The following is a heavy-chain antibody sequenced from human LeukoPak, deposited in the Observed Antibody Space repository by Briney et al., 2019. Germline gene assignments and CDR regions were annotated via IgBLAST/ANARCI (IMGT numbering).Heavy chain of an antibody. D-gene: IGHD5-18*01. CDR2: FDPEDGET. V-gene: IGHV1-24*01. J-gene: IGHJ4*01. Sequence: ASVKVSCKVSGYTLTDLSMHWVRQAPGKGLEWMGGFDPEDGETIYAQKFQGRVTMTEDTSTDTAYMELSSLRSEDTAVYYCATDTAIGYYFDYWGQGTLVTVSS. CDR1: GYTLTDLS. CDR3: ATDTAIGYYFDY.